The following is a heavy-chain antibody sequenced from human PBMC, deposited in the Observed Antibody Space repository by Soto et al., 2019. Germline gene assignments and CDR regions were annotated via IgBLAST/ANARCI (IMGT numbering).Heavy chain of an antibody. CDR1: GGSVSSGSYY. D-gene: IGHD5-12*01. CDR3: ASGATRARLGFDP. Sequence: QVQLQESGPGLVKPSETLSLTCTVSGGSVSSGSYYWSWIRQPPGKGLEWIGYIYYSGSTNYNPSLKRRGTVSVDTSKNQLRLKLSSVTAADTAGDDCASGATRARLGFDPWGQGALVTVSS. CDR2: IYYSGST. J-gene: IGHJ5*02. V-gene: IGHV4-61*01.